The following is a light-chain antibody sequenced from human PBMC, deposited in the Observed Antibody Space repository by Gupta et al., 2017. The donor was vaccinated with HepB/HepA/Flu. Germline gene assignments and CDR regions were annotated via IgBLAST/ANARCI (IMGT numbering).Light chain of an antibody. J-gene: IGKJ2*01. Sequence: EIVLTQSPATLSLSPGERATLSCRASQSVSSYLAWYQQKPGQAPRLLIYDASNRATGIPARFSGSGAGTDFTLTISSREPEDFAVYYCQQRSNGPLSYTFGQGTKLEIK. V-gene: IGKV3-11*01. CDR2: DAS. CDR1: QSVSSY. CDR3: QQRSNGPLSYT.